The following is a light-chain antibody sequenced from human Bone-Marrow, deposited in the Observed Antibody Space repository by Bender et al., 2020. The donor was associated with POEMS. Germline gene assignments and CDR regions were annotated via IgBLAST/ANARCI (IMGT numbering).Light chain of an antibody. CDR3: QVWDTYSVI. Sequence: SYVLTQPPSVSVAPGQTARITCGGDNIGSKSVHWYQQRPDQAPVLVVYDDSARPSEIPERFSGSNSGSRATLTISRVETGDEADYYCQVWDTYSVIFGGGTKLTVL. CDR2: DDS. CDR1: NIGSKS. J-gene: IGLJ2*01. V-gene: IGLV3-21*02.